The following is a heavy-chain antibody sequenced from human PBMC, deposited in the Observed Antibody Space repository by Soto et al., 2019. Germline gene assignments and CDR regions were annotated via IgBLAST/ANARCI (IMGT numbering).Heavy chain of an antibody. CDR1: GDSFSRFA. Sequence: VHLVQSGAEAQKPGSSVTVSCKTSGDSFSRFAVSWVRQAPGQGLEWMGGIIPLFDTPNYAQKFRGRVTITADESTGTAILELSSLTSDDTAIYYCARGPEYNSGWYYFDYWGQGTLVSVSS. CDR3: ARGPEYNSGWYYFDY. V-gene: IGHV1-69*12. J-gene: IGHJ4*02. CDR2: IIPLFDTP. D-gene: IGHD6-19*01.